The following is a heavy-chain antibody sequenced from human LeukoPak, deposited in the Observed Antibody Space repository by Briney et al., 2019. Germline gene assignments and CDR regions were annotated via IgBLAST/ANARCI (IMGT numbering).Heavy chain of an antibody. CDR3: ARGSGSYYNVNGFDY. CDR2: INAGNGNT. Sequence: ASVKVSCKASGYTFTSYAMHWVRQAPGQRLEWMGWINAGNGNTKYSQKFQGRVTITRDTSASTAYMELSSLRSEDTAVYYCARGSGSYYNVNGFDYWGQGTLVTASS. V-gene: IGHV1-3*01. J-gene: IGHJ4*02. D-gene: IGHD3-10*01. CDR1: GYTFTSYA.